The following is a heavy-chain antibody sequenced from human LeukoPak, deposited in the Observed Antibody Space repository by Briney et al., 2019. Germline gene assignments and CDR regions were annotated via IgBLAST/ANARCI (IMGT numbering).Heavy chain of an antibody. Sequence: ASVRVSYKTSGYIFTDCYVHWVRQAPGQGLEWMGWINPKTGGTNYAQELQGRVTMTRDTSISTAYMEMSRLRSDDTAVYYCARAQGTYGSGSYMAFWGQGTRVTVSS. V-gene: IGHV1-2*02. J-gene: IGHJ4*02. CDR1: GYIFTDCY. CDR3: ARAQGTYGSGSYMAF. CDR2: INPKTGGT. D-gene: IGHD3-10*01.